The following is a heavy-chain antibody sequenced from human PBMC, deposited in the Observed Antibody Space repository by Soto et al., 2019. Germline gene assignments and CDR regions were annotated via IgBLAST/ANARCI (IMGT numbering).Heavy chain of an antibody. J-gene: IGHJ4*02. CDR2: VHQSGST. V-gene: IGHV4-4*02. D-gene: IGHD1-1*01. CDR3: AKHAGNGPYVAS. Sequence: QVQLQESGPGLVKPSGTLSLTCAVSGGSISSSNWWSWVRQSPGKGLEWIGEVHQSGSTNYSPSLKSRVTISVDKSKNQFSLNLSSVTAADTAVYYCAKHAGNGPYVASWGQGSLVTVSS. CDR1: GGSISSSNW.